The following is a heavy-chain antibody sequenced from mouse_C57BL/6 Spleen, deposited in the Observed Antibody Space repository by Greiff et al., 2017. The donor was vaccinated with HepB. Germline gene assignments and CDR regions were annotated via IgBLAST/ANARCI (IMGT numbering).Heavy chain of an antibody. D-gene: IGHD2-3*01. Sequence: QVQLQQPGAELVRPGTSVKLSCKASGYTFTSYWMHWVKQRPGQGLEWIGVIDPSDSYTNYNQKFKGKATLTVDTSSSTAYMQLSSLTSEDSAVYYCAIYDGYPWDYWGQGTSVTVSS. CDR1: GYTFTSYW. CDR2: IDPSDSYT. J-gene: IGHJ4*01. CDR3: AIYDGYPWDY. V-gene: IGHV1-59*01.